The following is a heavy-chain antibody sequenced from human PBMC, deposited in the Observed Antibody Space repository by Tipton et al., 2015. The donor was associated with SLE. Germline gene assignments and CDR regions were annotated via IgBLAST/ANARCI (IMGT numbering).Heavy chain of an antibody. CDR2: ISAYNGDT. V-gene: IGHV1-18*01. CDR3: ARDGDGYSFAFDF. J-gene: IGHJ3*01. CDR1: GYTFTSYG. D-gene: IGHD5-24*01. Sequence: QLVQSGAEVKKPGASVKVSCKPSGYTFTSYGITWVRQAPGQGLEWMGWISAYNGDTKYAQKLQGRVTMNTDTSTGTAYMELRSLRSDDTAVYYCARDGDGYSFAFDFWGQGTMVTVSS.